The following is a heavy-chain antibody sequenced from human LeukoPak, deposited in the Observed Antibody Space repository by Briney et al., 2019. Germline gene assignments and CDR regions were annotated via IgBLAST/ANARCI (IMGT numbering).Heavy chain of an antibody. V-gene: IGHV4-61*02. D-gene: IGHD2-2*01. Sequence: SETLSLTCTVSGGSISSGSYYWSWIRQPAGKGLEWIGRIYTSGSTNYNPSLKSRVTISVDTSKNQFSLKLSSVTAADTAVYYCAREVWDIVVVPAANNWFDPWGQGTLVTVSS. CDR2: IYTSGST. CDR3: AREVWDIVVVPAANNWFDP. J-gene: IGHJ5*02. CDR1: GGSISSGSYY.